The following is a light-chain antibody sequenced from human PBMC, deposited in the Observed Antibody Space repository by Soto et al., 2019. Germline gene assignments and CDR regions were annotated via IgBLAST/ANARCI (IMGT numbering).Light chain of an antibody. CDR2: GAS. J-gene: IGKJ5*01. CDR1: QSVTTR. Sequence: EIVLTQSPATLSLSPGERVTLSCRASQSVTTRLAWYQHKPGQAPTLLMSGASNRASGVPVRFSGSGSGTDLTLTITRLEPEDFALYYCQQYGGSPITFGLGTRLEIK. V-gene: IGKV3-20*01. CDR3: QQYGGSPIT.